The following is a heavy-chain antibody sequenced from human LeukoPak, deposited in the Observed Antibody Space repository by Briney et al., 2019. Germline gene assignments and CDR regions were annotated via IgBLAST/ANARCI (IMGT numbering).Heavy chain of an antibody. CDR1: GGSISSGGYS. CDR2: IYFTGIT. CDR3: AREGCSGGSCYGTVGIDH. Sequence: PSETLSLTCTVSGGSISSGGYSWSWIRQFPGKGLAWIGYIYFTGITYYNPSLKSRATFSVDTSENEFSLSLRSVTAADTAVYYCAREGCSGGSCYGTVGIDHWGQGTLVTVSS. D-gene: IGHD2-15*01. V-gene: IGHV4-31*03. J-gene: IGHJ4*02.